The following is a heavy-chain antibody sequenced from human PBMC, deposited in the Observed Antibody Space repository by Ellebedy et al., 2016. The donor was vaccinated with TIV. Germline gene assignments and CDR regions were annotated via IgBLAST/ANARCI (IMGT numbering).Heavy chain of an antibody. CDR1: GFTFSNYL. J-gene: IGHJ4*02. D-gene: IGHD5-24*01. V-gene: IGHV3-7*01. CDR2: IKPDGSPQ. CDR3: ARDRGNDYNYRSPFDH. Sequence: PGGSLRLSCAASGFTFSNYLMSWVRQAPGKGLEWVGNIKPDGSPQYYVDSVKGRFTMSRDNAKNSLYLQMDSLRAEDKAVYYCARDRGNDYNYRSPFDHWGQGSLVTVSS.